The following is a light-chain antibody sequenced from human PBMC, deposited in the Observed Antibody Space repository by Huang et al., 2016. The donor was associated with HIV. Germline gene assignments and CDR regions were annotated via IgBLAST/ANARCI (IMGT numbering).Light chain of an antibody. CDR2: VAS. CDR1: QSLLHRNGNKY. Sequence: DIVMTQSPLSLPVTPGDPASISCRSSQSLLHRNGNKYLDWYLQKPGQCPPLLVDVASRRASGVPDRFNGSGSGTDFTLKISRVEAEDVGVYYCMQALQTPLTFGGGTKVEIK. J-gene: IGKJ4*01. CDR3: MQALQTPLT. V-gene: IGKV2-28*01.